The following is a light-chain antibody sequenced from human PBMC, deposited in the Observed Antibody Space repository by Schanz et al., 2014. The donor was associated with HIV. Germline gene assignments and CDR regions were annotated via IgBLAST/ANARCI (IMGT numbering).Light chain of an antibody. CDR1: YSLTTY. CDR2: DAS. J-gene: IGKJ4*01. Sequence: ETVLMQSPATLSLSPGETATLSCRASYSLTTYLAWYQVKPGQAPRLLIYDASTRATDIPPRFSGSGSGTDFTLTINRLEPEDVAVYYCQYYGSSLFGGGTKVEIK. CDR3: QYYGSSL. V-gene: IGKV3-20*01.